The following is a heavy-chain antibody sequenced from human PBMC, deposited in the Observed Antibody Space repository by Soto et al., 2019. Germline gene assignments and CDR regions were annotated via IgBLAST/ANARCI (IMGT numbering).Heavy chain of an antibody. CDR3: AKERGSSWSLPFDY. D-gene: IGHD6-13*01. J-gene: IGHJ4*02. V-gene: IGHV6-1*01. CDR2: TYYRSKWYN. CDR1: GDSVSSNSAA. Sequence: PSQTLSLTCALSGDSVSSNSAAWNWIRQSPSRGLEWLGRTYYRSKWYNDYAVSVESRMTINPDTSKNQFSLQLNSVTPEDTAMYYCAKERGSSWSLPFDYWGQGTLVTVSS.